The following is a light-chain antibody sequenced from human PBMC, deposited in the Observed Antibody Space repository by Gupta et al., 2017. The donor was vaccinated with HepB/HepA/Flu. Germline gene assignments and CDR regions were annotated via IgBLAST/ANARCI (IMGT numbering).Light chain of an antibody. CDR2: WAS. J-gene: IGKJ4*01. CDR3: QQYYKTPLT. Sequence: DFVMTQSPDSLAVSLGERATSNCKSSQSVFYSSNNKNYLAWYQQKPGQPPKLLIYWASTRESGVSDRFSGSGSGTDFTLTISSLQAEDVAVYYCQQYYKTPLTFGGGTKVEIK. CDR1: QSVFYSSNNKNY. V-gene: IGKV4-1*01.